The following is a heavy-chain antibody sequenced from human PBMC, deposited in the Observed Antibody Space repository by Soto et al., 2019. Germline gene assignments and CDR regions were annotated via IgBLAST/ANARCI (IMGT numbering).Heavy chain of an antibody. CDR2: IYYSGST. Sequence: SETLSLTCTVSGGSISSGGYYWSWIRQHPXKGLEWIGYIYYSGSTYYNPSLKSRVTISVDTSKNQFSLKLSSVTAADTAVYYCPRGAEFWSGHYTTRYYFDYWGQGTLVTVSS. J-gene: IGHJ4*02. V-gene: IGHV4-31*03. CDR1: GGSISSGGYY. D-gene: IGHD3-3*01. CDR3: PRGAEFWSGHYTTRYYFDY.